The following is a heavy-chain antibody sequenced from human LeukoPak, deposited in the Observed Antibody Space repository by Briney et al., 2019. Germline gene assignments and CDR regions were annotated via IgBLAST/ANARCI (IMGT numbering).Heavy chain of an antibody. D-gene: IGHD2-15*01. CDR1: GGSISSYY. V-gene: IGHV4-59*12. CDR2: IYYSGST. Sequence: SETLSLTCTVSGGSISSYYWSWIRQPPGKGLEWIGYIYYSGSTNYNPSLKSRVTMSVDTSKNQFSLKLSSVTAADTAVYYCASAPERWDAFDIWGQGTMVTVSS. CDR3: ASAPERWDAFDI. J-gene: IGHJ3*02.